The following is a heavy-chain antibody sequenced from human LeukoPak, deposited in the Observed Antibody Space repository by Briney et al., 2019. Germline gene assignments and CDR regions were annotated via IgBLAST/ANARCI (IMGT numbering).Heavy chain of an antibody. J-gene: IGHJ4*02. CDR2: INPNSGGT. Sequence: GASVKVSCKASGYTFTDYYMHWVRQAPGQGLEWMGWINPNSGGTNYAQKFQGRVTMTRDTSISTAYMELSRLRSDDTAVYYCVRGQYYHDTYPLHYWGQGTLVTVSS. CDR1: GYTFTDYY. D-gene: IGHD3-22*01. CDR3: VRGQYYHDTYPLHY. V-gene: IGHV1-2*02.